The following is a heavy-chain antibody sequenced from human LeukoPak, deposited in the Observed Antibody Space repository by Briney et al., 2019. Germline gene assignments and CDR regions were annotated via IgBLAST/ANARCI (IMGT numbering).Heavy chain of an antibody. CDR2: ISGSGGTT. CDR3: AKDYPLYCTSTSCPEDFFDY. V-gene: IGHV3-23*01. J-gene: IGHJ4*02. Sequence: PGGSLRLSCAASGFTFSSYAMSWVRQAPGKGLEWVSGISGSGGTTYYADSVKGRSTISRDNSKNTLYLQMSSLRAEDTAVYYCAKDYPLYCTSTSCPEDFFDYWGQGTLVTVSS. CDR1: GFTFSSYA. D-gene: IGHD2-2*01.